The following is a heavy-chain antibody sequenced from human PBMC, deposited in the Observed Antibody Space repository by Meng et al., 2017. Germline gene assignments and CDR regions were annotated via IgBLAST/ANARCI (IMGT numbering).Heavy chain of an antibody. CDR3: ATRGNPYLNC. CDR2: INVYSGIT. V-gene: IGHV1-18*01. CDR1: GYTLSSDG. Sequence: QGQVVQAGAVVKKPGASVKVSCDTSGYTLSSDGFAWVRQTPEQGLEWLGWINVYSGITNYAQKFQGRVTMTTDTSTRTGYMELTSLTSDDTATYYCATRGNPYLNCWGQGTLVTVSS. J-gene: IGHJ4*02.